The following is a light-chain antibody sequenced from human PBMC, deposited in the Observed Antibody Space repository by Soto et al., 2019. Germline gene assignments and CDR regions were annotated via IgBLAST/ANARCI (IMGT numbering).Light chain of an antibody. CDR3: QSFDSSFIGLV. J-gene: IGLJ2*01. CDR1: NSNIGADYG. V-gene: IGLV1-40*01. Sequence: QLVLTQPPSVTGAPGQRVTISCTGSNSNIGADYGVHWYQQFPETAPKLLIYDNTNRPSGVPDRFSGSKSGTSASLAITGLQAEDEADYYCQSFDSSFIGLVFGGGTKVTVL. CDR2: DNT.